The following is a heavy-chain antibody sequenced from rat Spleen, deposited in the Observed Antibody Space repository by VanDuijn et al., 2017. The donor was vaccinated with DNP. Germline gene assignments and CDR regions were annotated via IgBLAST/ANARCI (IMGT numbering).Heavy chain of an antibody. CDR1: GFTFSNYY. Sequence: EVQLVESGGGLVQPGRSLKLSCAASGFTFSNYYMAWVRQVPKKGLEWVATITTSGSRTYYIDSVKGRFTISRANAKSSLYLLMNNLKSEDTAAYYCARARGGLLTTVPRDWFAYWGQGTLVTVSS. D-gene: IGHD1-1*01. CDR2: ITTSGSRT. V-gene: IGHV5-25*01. J-gene: IGHJ3*01. CDR3: ARARGGLLTTVPRDWFAY.